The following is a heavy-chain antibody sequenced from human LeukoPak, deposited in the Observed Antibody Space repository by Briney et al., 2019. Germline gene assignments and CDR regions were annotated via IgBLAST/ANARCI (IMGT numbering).Heavy chain of an antibody. J-gene: IGHJ4*02. V-gene: IGHV5-51*01. CDR2: IHPGDSDT. CDR3: ARSEMATVLSQDY. D-gene: IGHD5-24*01. CDR1: GYSFTTYW. Sequence: GESLKISCKGSGYSFTTYWIGWVRQMPGKGLEWMGIIHPGDSDTRYSPSFQGQVTISADKSISTAYLQWSSLKASDTAMYYCARSEMATVLSQDYWGQGTLVTVSS.